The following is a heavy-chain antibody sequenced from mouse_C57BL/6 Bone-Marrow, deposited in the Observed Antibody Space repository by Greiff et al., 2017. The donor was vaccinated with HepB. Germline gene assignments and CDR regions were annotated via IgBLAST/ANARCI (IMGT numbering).Heavy chain of an antibody. J-gene: IGHJ2*01. V-gene: IGHV1-50*01. CDR3: ARPSYYDYDGND. Sequence: QVQLQQPGAELVKPGASVKLSCKASGYTFTSYWLQWVKQRPGQGLEWIGELDPSDSYTNYNQKFKGQATLTVAPSASTAYMQLRSLTSEDSAVYYWARPSYYDYDGNDWGQGTTLTVSS. CDR2: LDPSDSYT. D-gene: IGHD2-4*01. CDR1: GYTFTSYW.